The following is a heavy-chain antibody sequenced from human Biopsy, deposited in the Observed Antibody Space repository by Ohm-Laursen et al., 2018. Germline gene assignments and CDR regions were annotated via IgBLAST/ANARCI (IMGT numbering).Heavy chain of an antibody. CDR2: IYSSGRT. V-gene: IGHV4-4*08. D-gene: IGHD3-22*01. CDR1: GGSLNNHY. J-gene: IGHJ4*02. CDR3: ARHNRSGYWGLDY. Sequence: GTLSLTCSVSGGSLNNHYWSWIRQSPGKGLEWLAYIYSSGRTNYNPSLKSRIIVSVDTSKNQFSLKVTSVTATDTAMYYCARHNRSGYWGLDYWGQGALVTVSA.